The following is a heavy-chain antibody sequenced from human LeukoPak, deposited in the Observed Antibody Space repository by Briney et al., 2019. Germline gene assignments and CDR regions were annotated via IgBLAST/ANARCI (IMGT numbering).Heavy chain of an antibody. CDR2: ISAYNGNT. D-gene: IGHD3-3*01. Sequence: ASVKVSCKASGYTFTSYGISWVRQAPGQGLEWMGWISAYNGNTNYAQKLQGRVTMTTDTSTSTAYMELRSLRSDDTAVYYCARSHYDFWSGSSGDCWGQGTLVTVSS. J-gene: IGHJ4*02. CDR1: GYTFTSYG. V-gene: IGHV1-18*01. CDR3: ARSHYDFWSGSSGDC.